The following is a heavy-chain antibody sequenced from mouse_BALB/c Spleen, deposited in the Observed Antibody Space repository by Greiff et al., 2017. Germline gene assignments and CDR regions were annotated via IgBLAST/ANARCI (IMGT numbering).Heavy chain of an antibody. CDR2: IWAGGST. Sequence: VMLVESGPGLVAPSQSLSITCTVSGFSLTSYGVHWVRQPPGKGLEWLGVIWAGGSTNYNSALMSRLSISKDNSKSQVFLKMNSLQTDDTAMYYCAREITTVVATKGLFDVWGAGTTVTVSS. J-gene: IGHJ1*01. CDR1: GFSLTSYG. CDR3: AREITTVVATKGLFDV. D-gene: IGHD1-1*01. V-gene: IGHV2-9*02.